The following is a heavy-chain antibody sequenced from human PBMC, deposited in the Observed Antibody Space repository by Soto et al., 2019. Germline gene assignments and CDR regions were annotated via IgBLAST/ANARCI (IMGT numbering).Heavy chain of an antibody. V-gene: IGHV3-23*01. CDR1: GLKFSNCA. J-gene: IGHJ4*02. CDR2: LSATGGST. D-gene: IGHD3-10*01. Sequence: PGGSLRLSCEASGLKFSNCAMSWVRQAPGKGLEWVSALSATGGSTYYADSVRGRFTISRDNSKNTLYLQMDSLRAEDTAVYYCASPPWGFGDQHPGNYFDHWGQGTLVTVSS. CDR3: ASPPWGFGDQHPGNYFDH.